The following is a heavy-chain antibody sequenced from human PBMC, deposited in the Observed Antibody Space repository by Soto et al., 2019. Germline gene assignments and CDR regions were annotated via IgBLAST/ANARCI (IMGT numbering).Heavy chain of an antibody. Sequence: GGSLRLSCAASGFTFSNAWMNWVRQAPGKGLEWVGRIKSKTDGGTTDYAAPVKGRFTISRDDSKNTLYLQMNSLKTEDTAVYYCTTDPPYCGGDCYIDYWGQGTLVTVSS. J-gene: IGHJ4*02. CDR1: GFTFSNAW. CDR2: IKSKTDGGTT. CDR3: TTDPPYCGGDCYIDY. D-gene: IGHD2-21*02. V-gene: IGHV3-15*07.